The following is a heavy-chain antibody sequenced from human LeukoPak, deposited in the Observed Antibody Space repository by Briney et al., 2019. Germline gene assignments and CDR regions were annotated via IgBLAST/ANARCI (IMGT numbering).Heavy chain of an antibody. J-gene: IGHJ4*02. CDR3: AKDWDFWSALDY. D-gene: IGHD3-3*01. V-gene: IGHV3-30*02. Sequence: GGSLRLSCAASGFTVSSNYMSWVRQAPGKGLEWVAFIQHDGSSENYADSVKGRFTISRDDSKNTVYLQMNSLRVEDTAVYYCAKDWDFWSALDYWGQGNLVTVSS. CDR1: GFTVSSNY. CDR2: IQHDGSSE.